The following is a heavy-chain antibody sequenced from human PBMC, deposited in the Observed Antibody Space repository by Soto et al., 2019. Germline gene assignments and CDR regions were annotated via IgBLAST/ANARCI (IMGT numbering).Heavy chain of an antibody. D-gene: IGHD2-21*02. CDR1: GGSISSGDYY. CDR2: IYYSGST. Sequence: PSETLSLTCTVSGGSISSGDYYWSWIRQPPGKGLEWIGYIYYSGSTYYNPSLKSRVTISVDTSKNQFSLKLSSVTAADTAVYYCARVEGYCGGDCYPGPNWFDPWGQGTLVTVSS. J-gene: IGHJ5*02. CDR3: ARVEGYCGGDCYPGPNWFDP. V-gene: IGHV4-30-4*01.